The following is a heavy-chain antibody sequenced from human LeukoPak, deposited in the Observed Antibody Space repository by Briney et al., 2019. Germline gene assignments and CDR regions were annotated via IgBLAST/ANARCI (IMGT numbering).Heavy chain of an antibody. CDR1: GDSISSSRYY. V-gene: IGHV4-39*01. D-gene: IGHD6-19*01. J-gene: IGHJ4*02. CDR2: IYYSGSA. CDR3: ARGSVAGTRVDS. Sequence: SETLSLTCTVSGDSISSSRYYWGWIRQPPGKGLEWIGSIYYSGSAYYNPSLKSRVTISVDTSKNQFSLNLSSVTAADTAVYYCARGSVAGTRVDSWGQGTLVTVSS.